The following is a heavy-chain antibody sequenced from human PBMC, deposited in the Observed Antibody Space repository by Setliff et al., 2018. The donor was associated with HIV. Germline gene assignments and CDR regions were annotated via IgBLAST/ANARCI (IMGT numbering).Heavy chain of an antibody. J-gene: IGHJ4*02. Sequence: PSETLSLTCAVSGYSISTVYYWGWLRPPPGQGLEWIGSLYHSGTTYYNPSLKSRFTISVYMSNNQFSLKVTSVTAADTAVYYCMRGRSITIFGVAYFDFWGQGTQVTVSS. CDR1: GYSISTVYY. CDR3: MRGRSITIFGVAYFDF. CDR2: LYHSGTT. D-gene: IGHD3-3*01. V-gene: IGHV4-38-2*01.